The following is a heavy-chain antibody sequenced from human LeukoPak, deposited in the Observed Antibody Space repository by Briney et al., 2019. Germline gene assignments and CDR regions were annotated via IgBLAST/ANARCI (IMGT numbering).Heavy chain of an antibody. J-gene: IGHJ4*02. V-gene: IGHV3-33*01. CDR1: GFTFSSYG. Sequence: GRSLRLSCAASGFTFSSYGMHWVRQAPGKGLEWVAVIWYDGSNKYYADSVKGRFTISRDNSKNTVYLQMNSLRADDTAVYYCAHSSGYYGKWGQGTLVTVSS. D-gene: IGHD3-22*01. CDR2: IWYDGSNK. CDR3: AHSSGYYGK.